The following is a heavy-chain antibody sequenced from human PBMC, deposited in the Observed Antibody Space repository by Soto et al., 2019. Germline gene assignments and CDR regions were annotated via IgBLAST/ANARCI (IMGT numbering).Heavy chain of an antibody. CDR1: GFTFTTYA. CDR3: VKDGDSISSNKPLDY. CDR2: ISVSGDRT. Sequence: RGSLRLSCAASGFTFTTYAMCWVRQAPGKGLEWVSSISVSGDRTFYADSVKGRFTISRDNRRNTLHLQMNSLRAEDTAVYYCVKDGDSISSNKPLDYWGQGTLVTVSS. J-gene: IGHJ4*02. V-gene: IGHV3-23*01. D-gene: IGHD2-2*01.